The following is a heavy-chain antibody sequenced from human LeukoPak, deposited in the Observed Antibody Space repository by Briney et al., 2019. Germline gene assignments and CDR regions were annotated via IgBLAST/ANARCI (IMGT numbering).Heavy chain of an antibody. CDR2: MNPNSGNT. J-gene: IGHJ3*02. Sequence: ASVKVSCKASGYTFTGYYMHWVRQAPGQGLEWMGWMNPNSGNTGYAQKFQGRVTITRNTSISTAYMELSSLRSEDTAVYYCARVSKNAFDIWGQGTMVTVSS. CDR3: ARVSKNAFDI. CDR1: GYTFTGYY. V-gene: IGHV1-8*03.